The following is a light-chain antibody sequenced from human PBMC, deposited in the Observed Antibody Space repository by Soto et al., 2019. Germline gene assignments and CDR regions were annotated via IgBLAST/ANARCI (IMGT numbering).Light chain of an antibody. CDR2: AAS. CDR3: QQSFTSPHT. J-gene: IGKJ2*01. Sequence: DIQMTQSPSSLSASVGDRVTLTCRATQSINTYLNWYQVKPGKAPKLLIFAASSLQGGVPSRFSGSGSGTDFTLTISSLQPEDFATYFCQQSFTSPHTFGQGTKLEFK. V-gene: IGKV1-39*01. CDR1: QSINTY.